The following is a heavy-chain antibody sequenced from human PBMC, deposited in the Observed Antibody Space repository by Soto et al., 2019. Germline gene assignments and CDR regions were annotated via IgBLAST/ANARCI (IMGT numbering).Heavy chain of an antibody. Sequence: SVKVSCKASGGTFSSYAISWVRQAPGQGLEWMGGIIPIFGTANYAQKFQGRVTITADESTSTAYMELSSLRSEDTAVYYCAGPEGELELRSPPGFDPWGQGTLVTVSS. CDR2: IIPIFGTA. CDR1: GGTFSSYA. CDR3: AGPEGELELRSPPGFDP. D-gene: IGHD1-7*01. V-gene: IGHV1-69*13. J-gene: IGHJ5*02.